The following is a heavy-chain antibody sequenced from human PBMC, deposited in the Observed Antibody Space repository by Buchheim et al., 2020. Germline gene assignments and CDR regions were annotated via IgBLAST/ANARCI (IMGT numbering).Heavy chain of an antibody. Sequence: QVQMAESGGGVVQPGRSLRLSCAASGFTFSSFGMHWVRQAPGKGLEWVALIWSDGSNKYYADSVQGRFTISRDNSKNTLYLQMSSLRPEDTAVYYCARDIFLGISSNWYLDLWGRGTL. CDR2: IWSDGSNK. CDR1: GFTFSSFG. CDR3: ARDIFLGISSNWYLDL. J-gene: IGHJ2*01. D-gene: IGHD2-15*01. V-gene: IGHV3-33*01.